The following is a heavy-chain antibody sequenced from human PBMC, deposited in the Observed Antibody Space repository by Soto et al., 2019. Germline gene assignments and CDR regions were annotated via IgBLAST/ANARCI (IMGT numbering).Heavy chain of an antibody. Sequence: SETLSLTCAVSGGSFSGYYWSWFRQPPGKGLEWIGKINHSGITNYNSSLMSRVTISLETSKNQFSLNLISVTAEDTAVYYCARVLGGMATVTFDYWGQGALVTVSS. CDR2: INHSGIT. V-gene: IGHV4-34*01. CDR1: GGSFSGYY. J-gene: IGHJ4*02. D-gene: IGHD4-4*01. CDR3: ARVLGGMATVTFDY.